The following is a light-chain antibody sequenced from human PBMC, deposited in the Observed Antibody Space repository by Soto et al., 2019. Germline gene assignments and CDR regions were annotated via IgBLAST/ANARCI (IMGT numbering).Light chain of an antibody. CDR2: GAS. Sequence: IVMTQSPATLSVSPGERATLFCRASQSVSSNLAWYQQKPGQAPRLLIYGASTRATGIPARFSGSGSGTEFTLTISSLQSEDFATYYCQQLNSYPLTFGGGTKVDIK. J-gene: IGKJ4*01. V-gene: IGKV3-15*01. CDR1: QSVSSN. CDR3: QQLNSYPLT.